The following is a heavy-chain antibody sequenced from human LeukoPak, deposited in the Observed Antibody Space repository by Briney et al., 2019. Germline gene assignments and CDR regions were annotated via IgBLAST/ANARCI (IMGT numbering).Heavy chain of an antibody. V-gene: IGHV3-7*01. Sequence: GGSLRLSCAASGFTFSSYWMSWVRQAPGKGLEWVANIKQDGSEKYYVDSVKGRFTISRDNAKNSLYLQMNSLRAEDTAVYYCARDASAALYYDFWSGLSGGFSYGMDVWGQGTTVTVSS. CDR3: ARDASAALYYDFWSGLSGGFSYGMDV. J-gene: IGHJ6*02. CDR2: IKQDGSEK. D-gene: IGHD3-3*01. CDR1: GFTFSSYW.